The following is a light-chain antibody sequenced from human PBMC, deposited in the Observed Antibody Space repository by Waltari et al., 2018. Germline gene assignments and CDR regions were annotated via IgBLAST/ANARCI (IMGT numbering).Light chain of an antibody. CDR2: KAS. J-gene: IGKJ1*01. CDR3: QQYNNYRT. Sequence: DVQLTQSPSTLSASVADSVTITCRASQSISNSLAWYQQKPGKAPKLLIYKASSLESGVPSRFSGSGSGTEFTLTISSLQPDDFATYYCQQYNNYRTFGQGTKVEIK. CDR1: QSISNS. V-gene: IGKV1-5*03.